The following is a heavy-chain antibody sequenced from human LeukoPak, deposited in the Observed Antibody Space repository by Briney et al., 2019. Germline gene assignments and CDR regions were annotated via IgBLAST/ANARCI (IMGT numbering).Heavy chain of an antibody. Sequence: SETLSLTCTVSGDSISSTSYFWGGIRQPPGKGLEWIGSIYYSGSTYYNPSLKSRVTISVDTSKNHFSLKLSSVTAADTAVYYCASSGWYEGGVYWGQGTLVTVSS. D-gene: IGHD6-19*01. V-gene: IGHV4-39*02. CDR3: ASSGWYEGGVY. CDR1: GDSISSTSYF. CDR2: IYYSGST. J-gene: IGHJ4*02.